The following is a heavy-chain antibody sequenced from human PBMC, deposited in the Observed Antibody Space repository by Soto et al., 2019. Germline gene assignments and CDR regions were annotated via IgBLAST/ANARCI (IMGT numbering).Heavy chain of an antibody. CDR3: ERDLSHYDILTGYSYYYYGMDV. D-gene: IGHD3-9*01. CDR2: TYYRSKWYN. CDR1: GDSFSINSAA. Sequence: PSQTLSLTCAISGDSFSINSAAWNWISPSPSRGLELLVRTYYRSKWYNDYAVSVKSRITIYPDTSKNQFSLQLNSVTPEDTDVYYCERDLSHYDILTGYSYYYYGMDVWGQGTTVTVSS. J-gene: IGHJ6*02. V-gene: IGHV6-1*01.